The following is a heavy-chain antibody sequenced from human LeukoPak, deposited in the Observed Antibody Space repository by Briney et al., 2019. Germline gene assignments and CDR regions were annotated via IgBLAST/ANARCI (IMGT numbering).Heavy chain of an antibody. Sequence: GASVKVSCKASGYTFTGHYMQWVRQAPGQGLEWMGWINPNSGGTNYAQKFQGRVTMTRDTSISTAYMELSRLRSDDTAVYYCATGIVVVTVPYFDYWGQGALVTVSS. CDR2: INPNSGGT. CDR1: GYTFTGHY. V-gene: IGHV1-2*02. J-gene: IGHJ4*02. CDR3: ATGIVVVTVPYFDY. D-gene: IGHD2-21*02.